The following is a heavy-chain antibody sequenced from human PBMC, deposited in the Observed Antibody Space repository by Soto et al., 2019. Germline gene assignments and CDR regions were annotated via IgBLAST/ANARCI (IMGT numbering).Heavy chain of an antibody. CDR2: IYPGDSDT. CDR3: ATVALVGATSPSNASFDP. Sequence: ESLKISCKGSGYTFTSHWIGWVRQMPGKGLEWMGIIYPGDSDTRYSPSFQGQVIISADKSITTAYLQWSSLKASDTAMYYCATVALVGATSPSNASFDPWGQGTLVTVSS. D-gene: IGHD1-26*01. V-gene: IGHV5-51*01. J-gene: IGHJ5*02. CDR1: GYTFTSHW.